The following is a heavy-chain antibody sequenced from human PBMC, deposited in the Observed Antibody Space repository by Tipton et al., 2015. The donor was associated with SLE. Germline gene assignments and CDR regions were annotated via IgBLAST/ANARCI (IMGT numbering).Heavy chain of an antibody. J-gene: IGHJ4*02. CDR1: GGSFSGYY. CDR3: ARGGWSHDY. CDR2: INHSGGT. D-gene: IGHD2-8*01. Sequence: TLSLTCAVYGGSFSGYYWIWIRQATGKGLEWIGEINHSGGTNYNPSLKSRVTISADKSKNQFSLRLTSVTAADTAVYYCARGGWSHDYWGRGTLVTVSS. V-gene: IGHV4-34*01.